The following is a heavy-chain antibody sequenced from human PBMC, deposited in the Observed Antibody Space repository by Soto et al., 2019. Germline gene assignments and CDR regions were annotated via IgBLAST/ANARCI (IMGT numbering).Heavy chain of an antibody. Sequence: SVKVSCKASGGTFSSYTISWPRQAAGQGLEWMGRIIPILGIANYAQKFQGRVTITADKSTSTAYMELSSLRSEDTAVYYYARGLGRVRGVISYYYYGMDVWGQGTTVTVSS. CDR3: ARGLGRVRGVISYYYYGMDV. V-gene: IGHV1-69*02. J-gene: IGHJ6*02. D-gene: IGHD3-10*01. CDR2: IIPILGIA. CDR1: GGTFSSYT.